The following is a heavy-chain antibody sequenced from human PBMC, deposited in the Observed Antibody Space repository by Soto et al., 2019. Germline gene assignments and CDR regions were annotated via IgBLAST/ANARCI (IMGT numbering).Heavy chain of an antibody. D-gene: IGHD2-15*01. Sequence: SETLSLTCTVSGDSITTGYYYWGWIRQPPGKGLEWIGSIFHSGNSYYNPSLKSRVTISVDTSNNQFSLNLTSVTAADTAVYYCARLVVVVVATYAEGRVDPWGQGTLVTVS. CDR2: IFHSGNS. CDR3: ARLVVVVVATYAEGRVDP. J-gene: IGHJ5*02. CDR1: GDSITTGYYY. V-gene: IGHV4-39*01.